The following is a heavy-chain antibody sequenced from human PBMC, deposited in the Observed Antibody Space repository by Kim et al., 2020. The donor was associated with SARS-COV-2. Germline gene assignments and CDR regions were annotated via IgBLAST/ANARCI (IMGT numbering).Heavy chain of an antibody. CDR2: INHSGST. Sequence: SETLSLTCAVYGGSFSGYYWSWIRQPPGKGLEWIGEINHSGSTNYNPSLKSRVTISVDTSKNQFSLKLSSVTAADTAVYYCARGKLRYFDWLLAVVDYFDYWGQGTLVTVSS. CDR3: ARGKLRYFDWLLAVVDYFDY. J-gene: IGHJ4*02. V-gene: IGHV4-34*01. CDR1: GGSFSGYY. D-gene: IGHD3-9*01.